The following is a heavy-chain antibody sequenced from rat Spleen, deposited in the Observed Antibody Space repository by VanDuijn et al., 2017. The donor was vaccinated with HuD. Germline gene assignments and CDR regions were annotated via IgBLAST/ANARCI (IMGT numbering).Heavy chain of an antibody. J-gene: IGHJ2*01. Sequence: VQLVESGGGLVQPGKSLKLSCSASGFTFSSYGMHWIRQAPGKGLDWVAYISSSSGTVYADAVKGRFTISRDNAKNTLYLQLNSLKSEDTAIYYCARSYGGFYWGQGVMVTVSS. CDR1: GFTFSSYG. CDR3: ARSYGGFY. V-gene: IGHV5-62*01. CDR2: ISSSSGT. D-gene: IGHD1-11*01.